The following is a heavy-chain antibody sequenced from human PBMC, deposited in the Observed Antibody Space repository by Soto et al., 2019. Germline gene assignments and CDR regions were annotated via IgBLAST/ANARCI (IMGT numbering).Heavy chain of an antibody. CDR2: IYYSGST. D-gene: IGHD3-3*01. CDR1: GGSISSYY. V-gene: IGHV4-59*01. J-gene: IGHJ4*02. CDR3: ARVGAITIFGIDYFDY. Sequence: QVQLQESGPGLVKPSETLSLTCTVSGGSISSYYWSWIRQPPGKGLEWIGYIYYSGSTNYNPSLKSRVTISVETSKNQFSLKLSSVSAADTSVYYCARVGAITIFGIDYFDYWGQGTLVTVSS.